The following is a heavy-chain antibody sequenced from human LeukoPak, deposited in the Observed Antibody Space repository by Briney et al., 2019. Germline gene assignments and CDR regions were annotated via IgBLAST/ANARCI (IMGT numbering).Heavy chain of an antibody. V-gene: IGHV4-39*07. CDR2: IYYSGST. D-gene: IGHD5-18*01. J-gene: IGHJ4*02. CDR3: ASTPPGYSYGYRTGDY. CDR1: GGSISSSSYY. Sequence: SETLSLTCTVSGGSISSSSYYWGWIRQPPGKGLEWIGSIYYSGSTYYNPSLKSRVTISVDTSKNQFSLKLSSVTAADTAVYYCASTPPGYSYGYRTGDYWGQGTLDTVSS.